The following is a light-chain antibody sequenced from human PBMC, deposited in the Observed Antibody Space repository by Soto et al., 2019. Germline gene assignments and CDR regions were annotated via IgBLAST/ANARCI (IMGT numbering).Light chain of an antibody. V-gene: IGKV3-20*01. CDR3: HQYGSTRIT. J-gene: IGKJ2*01. CDR2: GAS. CDR1: PGIYTY. Sequence: EIVLPQSPGTLSLYQGATATLSCRASPGIYTYLAWYQQRPGQAPRLLIFGASTRATGIPGRFSGSGSWTDFTFSSSRLGPEDFAVYYSHQYGSTRITFGQVAKLEIK.